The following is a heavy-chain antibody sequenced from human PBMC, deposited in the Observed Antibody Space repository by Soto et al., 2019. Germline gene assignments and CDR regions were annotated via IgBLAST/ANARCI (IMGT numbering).Heavy chain of an antibody. Sequence: GGSLRLSCASSGFTFSSYGMNWVRQAPGKGLEWVSSMTSSSSYIDYADSVKGRFTISRDNAKNSLFLQMNTLRAEHTAVYYCARDREIVTGIVRTVLYALDIWGQGTMVTVSS. CDR3: ARDREIVTGIVRTVLYALDI. D-gene: IGHD2-21*02. V-gene: IGHV3-21*01. CDR2: MTSSSSYI. J-gene: IGHJ3*02. CDR1: GFTFSSYG.